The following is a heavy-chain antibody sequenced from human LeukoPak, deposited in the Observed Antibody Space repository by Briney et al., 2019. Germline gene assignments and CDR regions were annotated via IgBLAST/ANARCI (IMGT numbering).Heavy chain of an antibody. CDR3: ACCSGGTCYEGWFDP. CDR1: GYSISSGYY. V-gene: IGHV4-38-2*01. J-gene: IGHJ5*02. CDR2: IYHTGST. Sequence: KPSETLSLTCAVSGYSISSGYYWGWIRQPPGKGLEWIGSIYHTGSTYYNPSLKSRVTISVDTSKNQFSLKLSSVTAADTAVYYCACCSGGTCYEGWFDPWGQGTLVTDSS. D-gene: IGHD2-15*01.